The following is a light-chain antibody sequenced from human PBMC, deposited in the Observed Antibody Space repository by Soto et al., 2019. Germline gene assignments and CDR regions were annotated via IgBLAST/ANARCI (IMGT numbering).Light chain of an antibody. J-gene: IGKJ4*01. CDR2: DAS. CDR3: QQFNDFPLT. CDR1: QDISSA. Sequence: IQLTQSPSSLSASVGDRVTITCRAGQDISSALAWYQQKPGKAPKLLLYDASSLDAGVPSMFSGSGSGTDFTLSITSLRPEDFATYYCQQFNDFPLTFGGGPKVQIK. V-gene: IGKV1D-13*01.